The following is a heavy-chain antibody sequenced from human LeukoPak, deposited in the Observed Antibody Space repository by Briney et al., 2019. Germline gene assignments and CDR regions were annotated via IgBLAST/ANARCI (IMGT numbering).Heavy chain of an antibody. CDR1: GGSISSGGYY. CDR2: IYYSGST. V-gene: IGHV4-31*03. Sequence: SETLSLTCTVSGGSISSGGYYWSWIRQHPGQGLEWIGYIYYSGSTYYNPSLKSRVTISVDTSKNQFSLKLSSVSAADTAVYYCARERPSRGSPSWGQGTLVTVSS. CDR3: ARERPSRGSPS. D-gene: IGHD2-15*01. J-gene: IGHJ5*02.